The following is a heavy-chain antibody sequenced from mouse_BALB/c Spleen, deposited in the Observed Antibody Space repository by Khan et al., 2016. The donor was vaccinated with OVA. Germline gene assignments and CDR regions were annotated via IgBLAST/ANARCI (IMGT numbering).Heavy chain of an antibody. Sequence: QVQLKESGPGLVAPSQSLSITCTVSGFSLTNYGLHWLRQPPGKGLEWLGVIWAGGSTNYNSALMSRLSISKDNSKGQVFLKMNSLQTEDTAMYYCATLYGDDPYWGQGTLVTVSA. CDR3: ATLYGDDPY. D-gene: IGHD2-2*01. J-gene: IGHJ3*01. V-gene: IGHV2-9*02. CDR1: GFSLTNYG. CDR2: IWAGGST.